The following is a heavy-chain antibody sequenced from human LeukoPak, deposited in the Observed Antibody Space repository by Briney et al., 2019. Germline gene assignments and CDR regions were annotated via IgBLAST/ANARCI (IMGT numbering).Heavy chain of an antibody. CDR3: ATDSPKTAAFDY. CDR1: GFSFSTYS. Sequence: GGSLRLSCTASGFSFSTYSMNWVRQAPGKGLEWVSYFVGTLSNIHSADSVKAPFPISRANAKNSLYLQMDSLRAADTAVYYCATDSPKTAAFDYWGQGTLVTVSS. J-gene: IGHJ4*02. V-gene: IGHV3-48*04. D-gene: IGHD1-1*01. CDR2: FVGTLSNI.